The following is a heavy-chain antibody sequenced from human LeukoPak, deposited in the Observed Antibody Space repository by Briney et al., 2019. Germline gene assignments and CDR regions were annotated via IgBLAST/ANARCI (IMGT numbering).Heavy chain of an antibody. CDR1: VGSFSGYY. CDR2: INHSGST. V-gene: IGHV4-34*01. D-gene: IGHD3-22*01. J-gene: IGHJ4*02. CDR3: ARGAPPYYYDSSGYYPRHPFDY. Sequence: PSETLSLTCAVYVGSFSGYYWSWIPQPPGKGLEWIGEINHSGSTNYNPSLKSRVSISVDTSKNQFSLKLSSVTAADTAVYYCARGAPPYYYDSSGYYPRHPFDYWGQGTLVTVSS.